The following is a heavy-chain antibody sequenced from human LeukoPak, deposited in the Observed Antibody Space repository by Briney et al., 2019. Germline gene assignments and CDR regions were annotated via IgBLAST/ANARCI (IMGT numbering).Heavy chain of an antibody. V-gene: IGHV4-39*02. CDR3: ARDRVRGIAAAGILSGQNWFDP. D-gene: IGHD6-13*01. Sequence: SQTLSPTCTVSGRSISSSSYYSGWIRQPPGNGLEWTGSIYYSGSTYYNPSLKTRVTISVDTSKNQFSLKLSSVTAADTAVYYCARDRVRGIAAAGILSGQNWFDPWGQGTLVTVSS. J-gene: IGHJ5*02. CDR1: GRSISSSSYY. CDR2: IYYSGST.